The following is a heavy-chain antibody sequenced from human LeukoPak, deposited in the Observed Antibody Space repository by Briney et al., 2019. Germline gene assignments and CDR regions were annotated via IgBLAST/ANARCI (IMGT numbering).Heavy chain of an antibody. CDR1: GYTFTGYY. D-gene: IGHD6-13*01. CDR3: ARDSLIAAAGTLGGY. Sequence: ASVKVSCKASGYTFTGYYMHWVRQAPGQGLEWMGWINPNSGGTNYAQKFQGRVTMTRDTFISTAYMELSRLRSDDTAVYYCARDSLIAAAGTLGGYWGQGTLVTVSS. J-gene: IGHJ4*02. CDR2: INPNSGGT. V-gene: IGHV1-2*02.